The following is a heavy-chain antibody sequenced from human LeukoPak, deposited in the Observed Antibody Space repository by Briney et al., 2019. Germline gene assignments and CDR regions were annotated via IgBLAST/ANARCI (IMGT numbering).Heavy chain of an antibody. V-gene: IGHV4-61*01. CDR1: GYSISSGYY. CDR3: ARGYGDYWYGFDY. CDR2: IYYSGST. J-gene: IGHJ4*02. Sequence: SETLSLTCAVSGYSISSGYYWSWLRQPPGKGLEWFGYIYYSGSTNYNPSLKSRVTISVDTSKNQFSLKLSSVTAADTAVYYCARGYGDYWYGFDYWGQGTLVTVSS. D-gene: IGHD4-17*01.